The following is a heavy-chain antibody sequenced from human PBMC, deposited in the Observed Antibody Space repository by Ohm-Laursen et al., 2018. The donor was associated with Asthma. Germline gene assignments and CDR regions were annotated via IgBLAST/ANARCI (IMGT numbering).Heavy chain of an antibody. D-gene: IGHD3-3*01. J-gene: IGHJ4*02. CDR3: ARDVMEWYLPAFDF. CDR1: GFTFRSYA. V-gene: IGHV3-30-3*01. CDR2: GGSYYDGCLK. Sequence: SLRLSCSASGFTFRSYAMHWVRQAPGKGLEWVAVGGSYYDGCLKYCADSVNGRFTVARDDSKNTLYLQMNSLRPDDTAVYYCARDVMEWYLPAFDFWGQGTLVTVSS.